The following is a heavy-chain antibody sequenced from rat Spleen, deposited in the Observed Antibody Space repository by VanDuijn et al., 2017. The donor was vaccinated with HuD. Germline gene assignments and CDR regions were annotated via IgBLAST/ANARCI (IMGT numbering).Heavy chain of an antibody. CDR2: IWTSGST. J-gene: IGHJ4*01. V-gene: IGHV2-43*01. CDR1: GFSLTSYH. Sequence: QVQLKESGPGLVQPSQTLSLTCTVSGFSLTSYHVSWVRQPPGKGLEWMGIIWTSGSTTYASLLKSRLSISRDTSKSQVFLKMNSLQTEDTATYYCARSGDYSTYGVMDAWGQGASVTVSS. D-gene: IGHD1-8*01. CDR3: ARSGDYSTYGVMDA.